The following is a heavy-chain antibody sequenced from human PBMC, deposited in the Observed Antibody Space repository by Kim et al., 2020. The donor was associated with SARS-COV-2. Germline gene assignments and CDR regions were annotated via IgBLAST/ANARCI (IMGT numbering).Heavy chain of an antibody. Sequence: SETLSLTCTVSGGSISSSSYYWGWIRQPPGKGLEWIGSIYYSGSTYYNPSLKSRVTISVDTSKNQFSRKLSSVTAADTAVYYCAGSIAVAGTSWFDPWGQGTLVTVSS. D-gene: IGHD6-19*01. CDR1: GGSISSSSYY. CDR3: AGSIAVAGTSWFDP. CDR2: IYYSGST. J-gene: IGHJ5*02. V-gene: IGHV4-39*07.